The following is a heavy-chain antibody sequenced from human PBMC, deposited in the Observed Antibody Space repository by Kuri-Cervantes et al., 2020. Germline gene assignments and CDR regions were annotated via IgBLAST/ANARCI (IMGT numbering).Heavy chain of an antibody. D-gene: IGHD3-22*01. CDR3: ARELHDSSGYYNNWFDP. V-gene: IGHV3-33*08. J-gene: IGHJ5*02. Sequence: GESLKISCAASGFTFSNAWMSWVRQAPGKGLEWVAVIWYDGSNKYYADSVKGRFTISRDNSKNTLYLQMNSLRAEDTAVYYCARELHDSSGYYNNWFDPWGQGTLVTVSS. CDR2: IWYDGSNK. CDR1: GFTFSNAW.